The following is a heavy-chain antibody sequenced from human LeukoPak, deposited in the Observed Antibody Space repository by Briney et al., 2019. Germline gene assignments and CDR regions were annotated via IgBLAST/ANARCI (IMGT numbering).Heavy chain of an antibody. CDR2: ISSSGSTI. Sequence: PGGSLRLSYAASGFTFSDYYMSWIRQAPGKGLEWVSYISSSGSTIYYADSVKGRFTISRDNAKNSLYLQMNSLRAEDTAVYYCARDPSMVRGVVDYWGQGTLVTVSS. V-gene: IGHV3-11*01. CDR3: ARDPSMVRGVVDY. J-gene: IGHJ4*02. D-gene: IGHD3-10*01. CDR1: GFTFSDYY.